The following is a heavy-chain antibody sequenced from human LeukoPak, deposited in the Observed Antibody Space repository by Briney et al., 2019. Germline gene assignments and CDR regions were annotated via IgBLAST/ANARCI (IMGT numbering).Heavy chain of an antibody. V-gene: IGHV3-21*01. J-gene: IGHJ4*02. Sequence: GGSLRLSCAASGFTFSSYSMNWVRQAPGKGLEWVSSISSSSSYIYYADSVKGRFTISRDNAKNSLYLQMNSLRAEDTAVYYCAREGSHDYGDFFDYWGQGTLVTVSS. CDR2: ISSSSSYI. D-gene: IGHD4-17*01. CDR3: AREGSHDYGDFFDY. CDR1: GFTFSSYS.